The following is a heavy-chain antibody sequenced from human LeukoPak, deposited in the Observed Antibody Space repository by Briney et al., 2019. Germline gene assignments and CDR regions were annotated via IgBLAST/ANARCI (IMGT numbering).Heavy chain of an antibody. V-gene: IGHV3-74*01. D-gene: IGHD3-10*01. J-gene: IGHJ2*01. CDR2: INTDGSGT. CDR3: ARDYSGSNWYFDL. Sequence: GGSLRLSCAASGFTFSSYWMHWVRQAPGKGLVWISRINTDGSGTYYADSLKDRFTISRDNAENSLYLQMNSLRAEDTAVYYCARDYSGSNWYFDLWGRGTLVTVSS. CDR1: GFTFSSYW.